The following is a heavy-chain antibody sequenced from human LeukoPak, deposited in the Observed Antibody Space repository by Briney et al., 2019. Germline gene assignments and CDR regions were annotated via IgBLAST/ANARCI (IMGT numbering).Heavy chain of an antibody. Sequence: PSETLSLTCTVSGGSISSYHWSWIRQPPGKGLEWIGYIYYTGSTNYNPSLKSRVTMSVDTSKNQFSLKLSSVTAADMAVYYCARDGRGQWLVFDYWGQGTLVTVSS. CDR2: IYYTGST. CDR1: GGSISSYH. J-gene: IGHJ4*02. D-gene: IGHD6-19*01. V-gene: IGHV4-59*01. CDR3: ARDGRGQWLVFDY.